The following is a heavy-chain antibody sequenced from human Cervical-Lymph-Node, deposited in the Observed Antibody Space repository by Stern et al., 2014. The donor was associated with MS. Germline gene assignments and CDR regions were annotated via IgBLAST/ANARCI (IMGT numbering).Heavy chain of an antibody. J-gene: IGHJ5*02. CDR3: ARAVTVTKPGDWFDP. CDR2: IYHSGSN. CDR1: GGSISSSNW. V-gene: IGHV4-4*02. D-gene: IGHD4-17*01. Sequence: QVQLQESGPGLVKPSGTLSLTCAVSGGSISSSNWWSWVRQPPGKGLERIGEIYHSGSNNYNPSLKSRVTISVDKSKNQFSLKLSSVTAADTAVYYCARAVTVTKPGDWFDPWGQGTLVTVSS.